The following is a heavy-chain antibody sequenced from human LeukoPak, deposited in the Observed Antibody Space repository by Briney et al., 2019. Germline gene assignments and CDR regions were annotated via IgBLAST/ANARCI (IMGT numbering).Heavy chain of an antibody. CDR2: FSASSTST. D-gene: IGHD3-9*01. V-gene: IGHV3-23*01. CDR3: AKGDTYYDLLTCFDF. J-gene: IGHJ4*02. CDR1: GFDFSSYG. Sequence: QTGGSLRLSCAASGFDFSSYGMSWVRQSPGKGLEWVSTFSASSTSTYYADSVKGRFTISRDKSKNTLYLQMNSLRDEDTAVYYCAKGDTYYDLLTCFDFWGPGTLVTVSS.